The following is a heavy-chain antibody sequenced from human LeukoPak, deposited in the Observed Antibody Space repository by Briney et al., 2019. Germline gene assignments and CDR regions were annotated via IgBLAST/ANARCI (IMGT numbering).Heavy chain of an antibody. CDR2: IYYSGTT. CDR3: ARHLRAAAVPHYFDS. Sequence: SETLSLTCTVSGGSIVSPTSYWGWIRQPPGKGLEWIGTIYYSGTTYYNPSLNSRVTISVDTSKNHFSLKLSSVTAADTAVYYCARHLRAAAVPHYFDSWGQGTLVTVSS. J-gene: IGHJ4*02. D-gene: IGHD6-13*01. CDR1: GGSIVSPTSY. V-gene: IGHV4-39*01.